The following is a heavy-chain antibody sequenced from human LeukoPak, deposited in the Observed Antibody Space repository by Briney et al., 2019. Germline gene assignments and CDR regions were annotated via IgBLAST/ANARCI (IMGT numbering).Heavy chain of an antibody. Sequence: PSETLSLTCTVSGGSISSYYWSWIRQPPGKGLEWIGYIYTSGSTNYNPSLKSRVTIPVDTSKNQFSLKLSSVTAADTAVYYCARRDRSGWLYYFDYWGQGTLVTVSS. CDR2: IYTSGST. CDR1: GGSISSYY. V-gene: IGHV4-4*09. CDR3: ARRDRSGWLYYFDY. J-gene: IGHJ4*02. D-gene: IGHD6-19*01.